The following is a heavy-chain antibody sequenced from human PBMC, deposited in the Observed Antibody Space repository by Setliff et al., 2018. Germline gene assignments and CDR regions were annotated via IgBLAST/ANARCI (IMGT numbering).Heavy chain of an antibody. CDR1: GGTFSSYA. CDR3: ARDPASILSRHYYYGMDV. D-gene: IGHD2-15*01. CDR2: IIPILGIA. Sequence: GASVKVSCKASGGTFSSYAISWVRQAPGQGLEWMGGIIPILGIANYAQKFQGRVTITADESTSTAYMELNSLRAEDTAVYYCARDPASILSRHYYYGMDVWGQGTTVTVSS. V-gene: IGHV1-69*10. J-gene: IGHJ6*02.